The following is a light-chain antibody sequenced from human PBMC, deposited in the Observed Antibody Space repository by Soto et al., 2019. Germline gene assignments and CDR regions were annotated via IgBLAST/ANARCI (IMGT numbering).Light chain of an antibody. Sequence: IQLTQSPSSLSASGGDRVTITCRASQGIGSNLAWYLQKPGEAPKLLVYGASTLQGGVPSRFSGSGSGTLFTLTITSLQPEDFATYFCQQSTSYPLTFGGVT. CDR1: QGIGSN. CDR2: GAS. J-gene: IGKJ4*01. V-gene: IGKV1-9*01. CDR3: QQSTSYPLT.